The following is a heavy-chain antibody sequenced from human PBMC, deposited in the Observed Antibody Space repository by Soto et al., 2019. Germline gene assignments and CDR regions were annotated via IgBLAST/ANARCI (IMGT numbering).Heavy chain of an antibody. Sequence: GGSLRLSCVASGFTFSTYWMIWARQAPGKGLEWVANINQEGSEIHYVDYVKGRFTISRDNAKNSLYLQMNSLRAEDTALYYCAKGRSYYYYYGVDVWGQGTTVTVSS. J-gene: IGHJ6*02. CDR2: INQEGSEI. CDR1: GFTFSTYW. V-gene: IGHV3-7*03. CDR3: AKGRSYYYYYGVDV.